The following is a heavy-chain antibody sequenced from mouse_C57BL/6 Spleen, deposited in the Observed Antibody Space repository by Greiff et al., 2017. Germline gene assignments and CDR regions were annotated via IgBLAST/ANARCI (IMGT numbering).Heavy chain of an antibody. CDR3: ARSVTTVVATPRSYWYFDV. V-gene: IGHV1-69*01. CDR1: GYTFTSYW. D-gene: IGHD1-1*01. CDR2: IDPSVSYT. J-gene: IGHJ1*03. Sequence: QVQLQQPGAELVMPGASVKLSCKASGYTFTSYWMPWVKQRPGQGLEWIGEIDPSVSYTNYNKKFKGKSTLTVDKSSSTAYMQLSSLTSEDSAVYYGARSVTTVVATPRSYWYFDVWGTGTTVTVSS.